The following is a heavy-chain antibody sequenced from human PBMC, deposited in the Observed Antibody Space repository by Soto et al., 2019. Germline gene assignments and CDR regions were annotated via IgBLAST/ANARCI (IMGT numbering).Heavy chain of an antibody. J-gene: IGHJ4*02. D-gene: IGHD5-12*01. CDR3: ARDVGYSGYDYEASLNYFDS. V-gene: IGHV3-23*01. Sequence: GGSLRLSCAASGFTFSSYAMSWVRQAPGKGLEWVSAISGSGGSTYYAASVKGRFTISRDNSKNTLYLQMNSLRAEDTAVYYCARDVGYSGYDYEASLNYFDSWGQGTLVTVPQ. CDR1: GFTFSSYA. CDR2: ISGSGGST.